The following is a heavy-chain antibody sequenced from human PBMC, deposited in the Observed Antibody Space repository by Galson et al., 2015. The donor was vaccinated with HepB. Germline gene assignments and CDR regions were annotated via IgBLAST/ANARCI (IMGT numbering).Heavy chain of an antibody. CDR1: GFTFSSYW. D-gene: IGHD2-21*02. V-gene: IGHV3-7*03. CDR2: IKQDGSEK. CDR3: ARADYVVTAFLDAFDI. J-gene: IGHJ3*02. Sequence: SLRLSCAASGFTFSSYWMSWVRQAPGKGLEWVANIKQDGSEKYYVDSVKGRFTISRDNAKNSLYLQMNSLRAEDTAVYYCARADYVVTAFLDAFDIWGQGTMVTVSS.